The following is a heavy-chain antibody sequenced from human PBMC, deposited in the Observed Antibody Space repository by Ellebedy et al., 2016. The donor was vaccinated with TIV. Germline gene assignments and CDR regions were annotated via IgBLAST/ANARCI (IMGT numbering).Heavy chain of an antibody. V-gene: IGHV3-7*01. D-gene: IGHD6-13*01. Sequence: PGGSLRLSCAASGFTFSTYWMGWVRQAAGKGLEWVANTKQDGSEKYYVDSVMGRFTISRDNSRNTLYLQMNSLRTEDTAVYYCASLGYTSSWSSNTPSDSWGQGTLVTVSS. CDR3: ASLGYTSSWSSNTPSDS. CDR1: GFTFSTYW. CDR2: TKQDGSEK. J-gene: IGHJ4*02.